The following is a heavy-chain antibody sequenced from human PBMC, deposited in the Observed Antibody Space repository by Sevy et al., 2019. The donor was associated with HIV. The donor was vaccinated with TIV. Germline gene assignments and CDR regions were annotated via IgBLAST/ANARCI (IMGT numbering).Heavy chain of an antibody. D-gene: IGHD5-12*01. V-gene: IGHV3-23*01. J-gene: IGHJ4*02. CDR3: AKGCRDGYNYPYFDY. CDR2: IIGGGVST. CDR1: GFTFNNYA. Sequence: GGSLRLSCAASGFTFNNYAMTWVRQTPGKGLEWVSTIIGGGVSTYYADSAKGRFTISRDNSKNTLYLQMNSLRAGDTAIYFCAKGCRDGYNYPYFDYWGQGTVVTVSS.